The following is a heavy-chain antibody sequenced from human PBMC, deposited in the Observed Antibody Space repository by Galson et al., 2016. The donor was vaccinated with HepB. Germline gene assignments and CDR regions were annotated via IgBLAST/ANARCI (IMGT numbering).Heavy chain of an antibody. D-gene: IGHD6-25*01. CDR2: IYHNGST. Sequence: SETLSLTCAVYGGSFSGYFWTWIRQSPGKGLEWVGEIYHNGSTNYNPSLKSRVTVSVDTARSQVSLRLSSVTAADTAVYFCARGPRAHIETARLGFDNWGQGTPVTVSS. CDR3: ARGPRAHIETARLGFDN. J-gene: IGHJ4*02. V-gene: IGHV4-34*01. CDR1: GGSFSGYF.